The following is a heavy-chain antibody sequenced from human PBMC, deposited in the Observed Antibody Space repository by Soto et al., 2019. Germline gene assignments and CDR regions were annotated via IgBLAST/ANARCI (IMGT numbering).Heavy chain of an antibody. CDR1: GYTFTSYV. CDR3: ARELLSLSSDWREYFQH. CDR2: INAGNGKT. J-gene: IGHJ1*01. D-gene: IGHD6-13*01. V-gene: IGHV1-3*01. Sequence: QVQLVQSGAEVKKPGASVKVSCKASGYTFTSYVMHWVRQTPGQRLEWMGWINAGNGKTKYSQKFQGRVTITRDTSASTAYMELSSLRSEDTAVYYCARELLSLSSDWREYFQHWGQGTLVTVSS.